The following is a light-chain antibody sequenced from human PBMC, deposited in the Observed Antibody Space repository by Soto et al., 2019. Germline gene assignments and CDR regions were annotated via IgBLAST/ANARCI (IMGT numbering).Light chain of an antibody. CDR1: QSISSW. J-gene: IGKJ1*01. Sequence: DIQMTQSPSTLSASVGDRVTITCRASQSISSWLAWYQQKPGKAPKLLIYKASSLESGVPSRFSGSGSGTEFTLTISSLQPDDFTTDYCQQYNSYPRMFDQGTNVEIK. CDR2: KAS. CDR3: QQYNSYPRM. V-gene: IGKV1-5*03.